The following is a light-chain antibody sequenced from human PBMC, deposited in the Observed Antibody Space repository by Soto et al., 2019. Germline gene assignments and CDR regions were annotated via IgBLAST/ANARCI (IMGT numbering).Light chain of an antibody. CDR1: QSVSSSY. V-gene: IGKV3-20*01. CDR2: DAS. CDR3: QQYASSVT. J-gene: IGKJ4*01. Sequence: EIVLTQSPGTLSLSPGERATLSFRASQSVSSSYLAWYQQKPGQAPKVLIYDASSRATGIPDRFSGSGSGTEFTLTISRLEPEDLAVYYCQQYASSVTFGGGTNVDIK.